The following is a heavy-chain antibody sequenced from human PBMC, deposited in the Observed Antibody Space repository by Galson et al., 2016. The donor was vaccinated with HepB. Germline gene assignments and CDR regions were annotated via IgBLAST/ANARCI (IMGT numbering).Heavy chain of an antibody. D-gene: IGHD3-10*01. CDR3: ARGAPGGYFGELTDY. J-gene: IGHJ4*02. V-gene: IGHV3-7*01. Sequence: SLRLSCAASGFTFKDYWMTWVRQAPGKGLEWLAKIKQDGSETYYADSVRGRFTISRDNAQNSLYLQVHSLRVEDTAFYYCARGAPGGYFGELTDYWGLGTLVTVSS. CDR2: IKQDGSET. CDR1: GFTFKDYW.